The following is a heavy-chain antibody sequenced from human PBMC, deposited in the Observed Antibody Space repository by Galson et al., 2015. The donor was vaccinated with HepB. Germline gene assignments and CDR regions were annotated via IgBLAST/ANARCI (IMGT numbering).Heavy chain of an antibody. Sequence: SLRLSCAASGFTFSSYAMSWVRQAPGKGLEWVSAISGSGGSTYYADSVKGRFTISRDNSKNTLYLQMNSLRAEDTAVYYCAKGEWAWYYYDSREQYAFDIWSQGTMVTVSS. D-gene: IGHD3-22*01. J-gene: IGHJ3*02. V-gene: IGHV3-23*01. CDR1: GFTFSSYA. CDR2: ISGSGGST. CDR3: AKGEWAWYYYDSREQYAFDI.